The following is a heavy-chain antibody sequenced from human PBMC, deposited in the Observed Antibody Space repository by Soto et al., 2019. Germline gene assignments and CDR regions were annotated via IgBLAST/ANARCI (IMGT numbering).Heavy chain of an antibody. V-gene: IGHV3-33*01. J-gene: IGHJ4*02. Sequence: QVQLVESGGGVVQPGRSLRLSCAASGFTFSSYGMHWVRQAPGKGLEWVAVIWYDGSNKYYADSVKGRFTISRDNSKNTLFLQMNSLRAEATAVYYCARRSSYDSSGYYSYWGQGTLVTVSS. CDR3: ARRSSYDSSGYYSY. D-gene: IGHD3-22*01. CDR2: IWYDGSNK. CDR1: GFTFSSYG.